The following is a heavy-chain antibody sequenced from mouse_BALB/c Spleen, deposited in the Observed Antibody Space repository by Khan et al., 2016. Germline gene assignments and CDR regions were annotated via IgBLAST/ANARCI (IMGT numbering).Heavy chain of an antibody. V-gene: IGHV10-1*02. CDR1: GFTFNTYA. Sequence: EVQLVESGGGLVQPKGSLKLSCAASGFTFNTYAMNWVRQAPGKGLEWVARISSKSYNYATYYADSVKDRFTISRDDSQSMLYLQMNNLKTEDTAMYYCVRGFISGYYGLPWFAYWGQGTLVTVSP. D-gene: IGHD1-1*01. J-gene: IGHJ3*01. CDR3: VRGFISGYYGLPWFAY. CDR2: ISSKSYNYAT.